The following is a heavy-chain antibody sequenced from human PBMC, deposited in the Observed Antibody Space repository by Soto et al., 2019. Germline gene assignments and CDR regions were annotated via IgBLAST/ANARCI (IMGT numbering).Heavy chain of an antibody. D-gene: IGHD5-18*01. CDR1: GYTFTSYG. CDR3: ARDPMLDTAMVTERWFDP. Sequence: ASVKVSCKASGYTFTSYGISWVRQAPGQGLEWMGWIGAYNGNTNYAQKLQGRVTMTTDTSTSTAYMELRSLRSDDTAVYYCARDPMLDTAMVTERWFDPWGQGTLVTVSS. CDR2: IGAYNGNT. J-gene: IGHJ5*02. V-gene: IGHV1-18*01.